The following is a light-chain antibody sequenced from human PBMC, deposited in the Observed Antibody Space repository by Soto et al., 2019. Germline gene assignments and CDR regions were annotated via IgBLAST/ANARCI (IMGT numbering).Light chain of an antibody. CDR3: SLDTSLQV. V-gene: IGLV2-14*01. J-gene: IGLJ3*02. CDR1: SSDISDYNY. CDR2: EVS. Sequence: QSALTQPASVSGSPGQSITISCTGTSSDISDYNYVSWFQPHPGKAPKLVIYEVSNRPSGVSNRFSGSKSGNTASLTISGLQAEDEDDYYCSLDTSLQVFGGWTQLTVL.